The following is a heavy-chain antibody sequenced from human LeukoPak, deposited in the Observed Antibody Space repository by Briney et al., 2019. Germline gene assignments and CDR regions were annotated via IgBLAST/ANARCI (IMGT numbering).Heavy chain of an antibody. CDR2: IRYDGSDK. CDR3: AKDPQQQLVGWFDP. CDR1: GFTFSSYG. D-gene: IGHD6-13*01. Sequence: GGSLRLSCAASGFTFSSYGMHWVRQAPGKGLEWVAFIRYDGSDKYYADSVKGRFTISRDNSKNTLYLQMNSLRAEDTAVYYCAKDPQQQLVGWFDPWGQGTLVTVSS. J-gene: IGHJ5*02. V-gene: IGHV3-30*02.